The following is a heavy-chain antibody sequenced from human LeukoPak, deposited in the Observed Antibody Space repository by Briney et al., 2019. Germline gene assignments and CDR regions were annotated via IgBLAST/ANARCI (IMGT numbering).Heavy chain of an antibody. D-gene: IGHD5-18*01. V-gene: IGHV1-18*04. CDR3: ARDVDTATDQINDY. CDR2: VSTYNGNT. J-gene: IGHJ4*02. CDR1: GYTFTSHG. Sequence: ASVKVSCKASGYTFTSHGISWVRQAPGQGLEWMGWVSTYNGNTNYVPKYQGRVTMTTDASTSTAYMELRSLRSDDTAVYYSARDVDTATDQINDYWGQGTLVTVSS.